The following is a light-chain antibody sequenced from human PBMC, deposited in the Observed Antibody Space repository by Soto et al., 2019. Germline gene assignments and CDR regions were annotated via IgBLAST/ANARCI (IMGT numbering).Light chain of an antibody. V-gene: IGKV3-11*01. J-gene: IGKJ3*01. CDR1: QSVSSY. CDR3: QQRYTWPS. Sequence: ETVLTQSPATLSLSPGERAILSCRASQSVSSYLAWYQQKPGQTPRLLIYDASNSATGIPARFSGSGSGTDFTLTISSLAPEDFAVYYCQQRYTWPSFGPGTKVDIK. CDR2: DAS.